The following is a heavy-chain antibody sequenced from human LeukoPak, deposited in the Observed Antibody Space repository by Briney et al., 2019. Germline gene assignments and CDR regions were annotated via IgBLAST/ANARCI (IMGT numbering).Heavy chain of an antibody. Sequence: SETLSLTCTVSGGSISSSSYYWGWIRQPPGKGLEWIGSIYYSGSTYYNPSLKSRVTISVDTSKNQFSLKLSSVTAADTAVYYCARGSIAAAGTGSFDYWGQGTQVTVSS. CDR3: ARGSIAAAGTGSFDY. V-gene: IGHV4-39*07. J-gene: IGHJ4*02. CDR2: IYYSGST. D-gene: IGHD6-13*01. CDR1: GGSISSSSYY.